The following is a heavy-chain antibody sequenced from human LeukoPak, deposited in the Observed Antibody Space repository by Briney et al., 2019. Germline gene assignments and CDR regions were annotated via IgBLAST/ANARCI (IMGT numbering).Heavy chain of an antibody. CDR2: INHSGST. CDR3: ARYCSSTSCYEKDAFDI. Sequence: SETLSLTCVVYGGSFSGYYWSWIRQPPGKGLEWVGEINHSGSTNYNPSLKSRVTISVDTSKNQFSLKLSSVTAADTAVYYCARYCSSTSCYEKDAFDIWGQGTMVTVSS. V-gene: IGHV4-34*01. J-gene: IGHJ3*02. D-gene: IGHD2-2*01. CDR1: GGSFSGYY.